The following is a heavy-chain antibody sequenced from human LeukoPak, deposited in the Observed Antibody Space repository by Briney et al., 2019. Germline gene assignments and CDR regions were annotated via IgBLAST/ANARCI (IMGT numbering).Heavy chain of an antibody. CDR3: ARRYCSSTSCTLDY. CDR1: GFTFSSYE. Sequence: GRSLRLSCAASGFTFSSYEMNWVRQAPGKGLEWVSYISSSGSTIYYADSVKGRFTISRDNAKNSLYLQMNSLRAEDTAVYYCARRYCSSTSCTLDYWGQGTLVTVSS. V-gene: IGHV3-48*03. D-gene: IGHD2-2*01. CDR2: ISSSGSTI. J-gene: IGHJ4*02.